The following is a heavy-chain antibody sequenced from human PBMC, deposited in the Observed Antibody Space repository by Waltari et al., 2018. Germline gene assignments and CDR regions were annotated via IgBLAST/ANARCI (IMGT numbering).Heavy chain of an antibody. V-gene: IGHV3-53*01. CDR3: ARGQTYYYDSSGYPD. Sequence: EVQLVESGGGLIQPGGSLRLSCAASGFTVSSNYMSWVRQAPGKGLEWVSVIYSGGSTYYADSVKGRFTISRDNSKNTLYLQMNSLRAEDTAVYYCARGQTYYYDSSGYPDWGQGTLVTVSS. CDR2: IYSGGST. J-gene: IGHJ4*02. D-gene: IGHD3-22*01. CDR1: GFTVSSNY.